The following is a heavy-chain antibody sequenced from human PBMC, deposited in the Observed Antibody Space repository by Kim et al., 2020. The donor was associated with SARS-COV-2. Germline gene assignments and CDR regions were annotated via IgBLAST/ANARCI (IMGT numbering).Heavy chain of an antibody. V-gene: IGHV3-23*01. J-gene: IGHJ4*02. Sequence: KGRFTISRDNSKNTLYLQMNSLRAEDTAVYYCAKGLWDRRAAAGPPYYFDYWGQGTLVTVSS. CDR3: AKGLWDRRAAAGPPYYFDY. D-gene: IGHD6-13*01.